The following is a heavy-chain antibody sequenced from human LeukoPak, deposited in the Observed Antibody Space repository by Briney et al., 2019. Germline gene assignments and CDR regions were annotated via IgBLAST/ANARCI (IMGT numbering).Heavy chain of an antibody. V-gene: IGHV3-7*01. CDR1: GFTFSSYW. Sequence: GGSLRLSCAASGFTFSSYWMSWVRQAPGRGLEWMANIKQDGSEKYYVDSVKGRFTISRDNAKNSLYLQMNSLRAEDTAVYYCAGSRGGDRNSALDYWGQGTLVTVSS. J-gene: IGHJ4*02. CDR3: AGSRGGDRNSALDY. CDR2: IKQDGSEK. D-gene: IGHD1-14*01.